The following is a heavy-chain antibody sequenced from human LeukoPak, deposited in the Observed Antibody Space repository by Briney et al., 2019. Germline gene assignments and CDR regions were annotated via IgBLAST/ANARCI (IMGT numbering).Heavy chain of an antibody. CDR2: ISAYNGNT. CDR1: GYTFTSYG. J-gene: IGHJ4*02. Sequence: GASVKVSCKASGYTFTSYGISWVRQAPGQGLEWMGWISAYNGNTNYAQKLQGRVTMTTDTSTSTAYMEMRSLRSDDTAVYYCARAVSSERWDYYDSSGYYAPSYWGQGTLVTVSS. D-gene: IGHD3-22*01. CDR3: ARAVSSERWDYYDSSGYYAPSY. V-gene: IGHV1-18*01.